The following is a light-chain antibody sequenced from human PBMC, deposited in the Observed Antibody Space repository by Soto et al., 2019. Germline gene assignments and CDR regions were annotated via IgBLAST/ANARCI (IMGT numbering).Light chain of an antibody. V-gene: IGKV1-5*01. CDR1: QSISSW. J-gene: IGKJ1*01. CDR3: QQYNSYPWT. CDR2: DAS. Sequence: TQSPATLSLSPGERATLSCRASQSISSWLAWYQQKPGKAPKLLIYDASSLESGVPSRFSGSGPGTEFTLTISSLQPDDFATYYCQQYNSYPWTFGQGTKVEIK.